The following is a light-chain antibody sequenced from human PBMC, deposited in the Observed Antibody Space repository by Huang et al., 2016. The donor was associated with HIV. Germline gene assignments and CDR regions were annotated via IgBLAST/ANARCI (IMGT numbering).Light chain of an antibody. J-gene: IGKJ1*01. V-gene: IGKV3-15*01. CDR1: QSVNSN. Sequence: EIVMTQSPATLSVSPGERATLSCRASQSVNSNLAWYQQKPGQAPRRFIYGASTRATGIPARFSGSGSGTEFTLTISSLQSEDYAVYYCQHYNDWPPWTFGQGTKVEIK. CDR3: QHYNDWPPWT. CDR2: GAS.